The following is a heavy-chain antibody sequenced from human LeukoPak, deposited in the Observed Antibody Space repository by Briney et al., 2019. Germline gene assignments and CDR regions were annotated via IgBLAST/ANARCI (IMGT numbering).Heavy chain of an antibody. J-gene: IGHJ6*03. CDR2: IIPIFGTA. D-gene: IGHD2-2*01. V-gene: IGHV1-69*05. CDR1: GGTFSSYA. Sequence: LGASVKVSCKASGGTFSSYAISWVRQAPGQGLEWMGGIIPIFGTANYAQKFQGRVTITTDESTSTAYMELSSLRSEDTAVYYSARGPPLSREDIVVEYYYMDVWGKGTTVTVSS. CDR3: ARGPPLSREDIVVEYYYMDV.